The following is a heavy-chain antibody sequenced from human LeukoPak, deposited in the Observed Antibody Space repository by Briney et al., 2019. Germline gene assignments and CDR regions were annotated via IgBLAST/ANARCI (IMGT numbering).Heavy chain of an antibody. D-gene: IGHD5-18*01. Sequence: SETLSLTCTVSGGSISSSSYYWGWIRQPPGKGLEWIGTIYYSGSTYYNPSLKSRVTISVDTSKNQFSLKLASVTAADTAIYYCAKGAGGFSYYNWFDPWGQGTLVTVSS. CDR3: AKGAGGFSYYNWFDP. CDR2: IYYSGST. CDR1: GGSISSSSYY. V-gene: IGHV4-39*07. J-gene: IGHJ5*02.